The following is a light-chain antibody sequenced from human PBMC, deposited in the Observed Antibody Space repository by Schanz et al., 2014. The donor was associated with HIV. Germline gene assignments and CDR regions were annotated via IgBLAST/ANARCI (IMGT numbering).Light chain of an antibody. CDR1: QGVATS. CDR3: QQYGSLPWT. Sequence: EIVLTQSPGTLSLSPGERAIFSCRASQGVATSLAWYQQKPGQPPRLLIYSASDRATGIPDRFSGGGSGTDFTLTISSLQSEDYAVYYCQQYGSLPWTFGQGTKVEVK. V-gene: IGKV3-20*01. CDR2: SAS. J-gene: IGKJ1*01.